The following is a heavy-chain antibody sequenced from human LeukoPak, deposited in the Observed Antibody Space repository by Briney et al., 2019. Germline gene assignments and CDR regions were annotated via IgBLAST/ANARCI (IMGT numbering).Heavy chain of an antibody. Sequence: GGSLRLSCAASGVMFPSYWMTRVRQAPGKGLEWVANIKQDGSEKYYVDSVKGRFTISRDNAKNSVYLQMNSLRAEDTAEYYCARRHHFGFLDSWGQGTLVTVSS. CDR1: GVMFPSYW. V-gene: IGHV3-7*04. J-gene: IGHJ4*02. CDR2: IKQDGSEK. D-gene: IGHD3-10*01. CDR3: ARRHHFGFLDS.